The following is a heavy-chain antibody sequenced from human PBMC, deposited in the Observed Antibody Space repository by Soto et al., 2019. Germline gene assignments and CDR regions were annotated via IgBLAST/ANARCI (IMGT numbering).Heavy chain of an antibody. Sequence: SETLSLTCAVYGGSFSGYYWSWIRQPPGKGLEWIGEINHSGSTNYNPSLKSRVTISVDTSKNQFSLKLSSVTAADTAVYYCARSLRFLRSLDVWGKGTTVTVSS. CDR2: INHSGST. CDR3: ARSLRFLRSLDV. D-gene: IGHD3-3*01. V-gene: IGHV4-34*01. CDR1: GGSFSGYY. J-gene: IGHJ6*04.